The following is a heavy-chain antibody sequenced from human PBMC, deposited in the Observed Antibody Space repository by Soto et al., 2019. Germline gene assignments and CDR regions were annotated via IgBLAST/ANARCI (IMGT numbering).Heavy chain of an antibody. J-gene: IGHJ4*02. Sequence: QVQLVESGGGVVQPGRSLRLSCAASGFTFSSYGMHWVRQAPGKGLEWVAVIWYDGSNKYYADSVKGRFTISRDNSKNTLYLPMNSLRAEDTAVYYCARGYYDFWSCFDYWGQGTLVTVSS. V-gene: IGHV3-33*01. D-gene: IGHD3-3*01. CDR3: ARGYYDFWSCFDY. CDR1: GFTFSSYG. CDR2: IWYDGSNK.